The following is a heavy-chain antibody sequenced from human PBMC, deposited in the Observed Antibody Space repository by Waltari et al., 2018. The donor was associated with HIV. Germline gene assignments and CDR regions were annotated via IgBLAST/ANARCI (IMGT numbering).Heavy chain of an antibody. CDR3: ARVLWCGEY. J-gene: IGHJ4*02. CDR2: IYRRGSL. V-gene: IGHV3-53*01. CDR1: GFTVSSNY. Sequence: EVQLVGSGGGLIQPGGSLRLSCAASGFTVSSNYMSWVLQAPGKGSVLVLMIYRRGSLFDADPVRGRVPTSGQYANNSLKLQINSMGDEETAVDYYARVLWCGEYWRQGTRVSVSS. D-gene: IGHD3-10*01.